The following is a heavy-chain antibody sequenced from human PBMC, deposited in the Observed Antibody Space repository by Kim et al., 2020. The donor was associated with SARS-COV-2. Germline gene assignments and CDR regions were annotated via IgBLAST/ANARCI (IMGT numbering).Heavy chain of an antibody. V-gene: IGHV3-23*01. CDR2: ISGSGGST. Sequence: GGSLRLSCAASGFTFSSYAMSWVRQAPGKGLEWVSAISGSGGSTYYADSVKGRFTISRDNSKNTLYLQMNSLRAEDTAVYYCAKVDYYDSSGYYDAGDYWGQGTLVTVSS. CDR3: AKVDYYDSSGYYDAGDY. CDR1: GFTFSSYA. D-gene: IGHD3-22*01. J-gene: IGHJ4*02.